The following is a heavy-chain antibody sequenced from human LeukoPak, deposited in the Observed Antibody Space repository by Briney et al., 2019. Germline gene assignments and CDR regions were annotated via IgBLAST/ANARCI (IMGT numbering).Heavy chain of an antibody. D-gene: IGHD3-16*01. CDR3: ASGFSYDYVWGTPDY. CDR2: INHSGST. Sequence: SETLSLTCTVSSGSISSNSYYWSWIRQPPGKGLEWIGEINHSGSTDYNPSLKSRVTMSVDTSKNQFSLKLSSLTAADTAVYYCASGFSYDYVWGTPDYWGQGTLVTVSS. V-gene: IGHV4-39*07. J-gene: IGHJ4*02. CDR1: SGSISSNSYY.